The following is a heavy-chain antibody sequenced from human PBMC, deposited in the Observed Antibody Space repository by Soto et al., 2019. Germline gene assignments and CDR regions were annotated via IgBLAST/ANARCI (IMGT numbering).Heavy chain of an antibody. V-gene: IGHV3-21*01. D-gene: IGHD2-2*01. J-gene: IGHJ4*02. CDR1: GFTFSSYS. CDR2: ISSSSSYI. Sequence: GGSLRLSCAASGFTFSSYSMNWVRQAPGKGLEWVSSISSSSSYIYYADSVKGRFTISRDNAKNSLYLQMNSLRAVDTAVYYCASPHCSSTSCRPRFYYWGQGTLVTVSS. CDR3: ASPHCSSTSCRPRFYY.